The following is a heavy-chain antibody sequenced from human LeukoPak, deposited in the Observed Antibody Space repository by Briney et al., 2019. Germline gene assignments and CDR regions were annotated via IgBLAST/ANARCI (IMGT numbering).Heavy chain of an antibody. CDR2: IDPKSGDT. CDR1: GYTFTGYY. D-gene: IGHD5-18*01. J-gene: IGHJ5*02. CDR3: ARSDSGYSYGP. Sequence: ASVKVSCKASGYTFTGYYLHWVRQAPGQGLEWVGLIDPKSGDTNYALKFRGRVTMTRDTSISTAYMELSRLRSDDTAVYYCARSDSGYSYGPWGQGTLVTVSS. V-gene: IGHV1-2*02.